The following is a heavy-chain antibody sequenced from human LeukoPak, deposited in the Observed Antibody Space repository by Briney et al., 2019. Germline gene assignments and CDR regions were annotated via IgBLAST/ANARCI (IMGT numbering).Heavy chain of an antibody. Sequence: DPGGSLRLSCAASGFTFGSCWMNWVRQTPGKGLEWVSYISSSSSTIYYADSVKGRFTISRDNAKNPLYLQMNSLRAEDTAVYYCARGWHGPPLGYWGQGTLVTVSS. CDR1: GFTFGSCW. D-gene: IGHD4-17*01. CDR2: ISSSSSTI. CDR3: ARGWHGPPLGY. V-gene: IGHV3-48*01. J-gene: IGHJ4*02.